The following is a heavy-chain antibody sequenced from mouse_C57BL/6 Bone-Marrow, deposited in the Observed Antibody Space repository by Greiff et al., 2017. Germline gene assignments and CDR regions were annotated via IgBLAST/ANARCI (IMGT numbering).Heavy chain of an antibody. CDR3: ARRGYYGSSFDY. D-gene: IGHD1-1*01. V-gene: IGHV1-81*01. Sequence: VQLQESGAELARPGASVKLSCKASGYTFTSYGISWVKQRTGQGLEWIGEIYPRSGNTYYNEKFKGKATLTADKSSSTAYMELRSLPSEDSAVYFCARRGYYGSSFDYWGQGTTLTVSS. J-gene: IGHJ2*01. CDR1: GYTFTSYG. CDR2: IYPRSGNT.